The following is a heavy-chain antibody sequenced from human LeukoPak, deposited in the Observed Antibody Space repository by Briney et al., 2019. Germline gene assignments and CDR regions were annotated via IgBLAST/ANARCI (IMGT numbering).Heavy chain of an antibody. J-gene: IGHJ4*02. CDR3: ARGGGSGYYGIGY. Sequence: GGSLRLSCAASGFTFSSYEMNWVRQAPGKGLEWVSYITKSGSTIYYADSVKGRFTISRDNAKNSLYLQMNSLRVEDTAVYYCARGGGSGYYGIGYWGQRTLLTVSS. CDR1: GFTFSSYE. V-gene: IGHV3-48*03. CDR2: ITKSGSTI. D-gene: IGHD3-3*01.